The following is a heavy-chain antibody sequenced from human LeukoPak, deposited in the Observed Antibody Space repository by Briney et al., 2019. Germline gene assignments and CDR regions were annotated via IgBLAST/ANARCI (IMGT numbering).Heavy chain of an antibody. CDR1: GGSISSGSYY. V-gene: IGHV4-61*02. CDR3: ARGYCSRTSCYVDY. D-gene: IGHD2-2*01. CDR2: IYTSGST. J-gene: IGHJ4*02. Sequence: SETLSLTCTVSGGSISSGSYYWSWIRQPAGKGLEWIGRIYTSGSTNYNPSLKSRVTISVDTSKNQFSLKLSSVTAADTAVYYCARGYCSRTSCYVDYWGQGTLVTVSS.